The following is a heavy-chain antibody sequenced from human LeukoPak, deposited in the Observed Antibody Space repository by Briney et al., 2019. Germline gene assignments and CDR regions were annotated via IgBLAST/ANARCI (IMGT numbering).Heavy chain of an antibody. V-gene: IGHV3-7*05. D-gene: IGHD6-6*01. CDR2: IKQDGSEK. Sequence: GGSLRLSCAASGFTFSSYWMSWVRQAPGKGLEWVANIKQDGSEKVYVDSVKGRFAISRGNAKNSLFLQMDALRAEDTAVYYCARDPYSSTWSYGMDVWGQGTTVSVSS. CDR1: GFTFSSYW. CDR3: ARDPYSSTWSYGMDV. J-gene: IGHJ6*02.